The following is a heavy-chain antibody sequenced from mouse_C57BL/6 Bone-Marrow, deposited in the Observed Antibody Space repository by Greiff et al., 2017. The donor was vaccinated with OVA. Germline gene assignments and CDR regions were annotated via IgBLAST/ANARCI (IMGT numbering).Heavy chain of an antibody. V-gene: IGHV1-43*01. CDR3: AKGVLRRFAY. Sequence: VHVKQSGPELVKPGASVKISCKASGYSFTGYYMHWVKQSSEKSLEWIGEINPSTGGTSYNQKFKGKATLTVDKSSSTAYMQLKSLTSEDSAVYYCAKGVLRRFAYWGQGTLVTVSA. CDR2: INPSTGGT. D-gene: IGHD1-1*01. CDR1: GYSFTGYY. J-gene: IGHJ3*01.